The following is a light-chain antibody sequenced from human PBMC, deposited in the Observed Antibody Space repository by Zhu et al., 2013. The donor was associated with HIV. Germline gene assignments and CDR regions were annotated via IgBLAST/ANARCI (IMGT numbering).Light chain of an antibody. CDR2: GAS. J-gene: IGKJ1*01. Sequence: EIVMTQSPATLSVSPGERVTLSCRASQSVSINLAWYQQKPGQAPRLLIYGASTRATGFPARFSGSGSGTDFTLTINSLEPEDFAVYYCQQFLTSPKTFGQGTKVEIK. CDR1: QSVSIN. V-gene: IGKV3-15*01. CDR3: QQFLTSPKT.